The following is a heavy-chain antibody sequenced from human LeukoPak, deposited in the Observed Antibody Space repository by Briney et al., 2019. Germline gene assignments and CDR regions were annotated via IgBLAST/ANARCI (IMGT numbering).Heavy chain of an antibody. CDR2: ISAYNGNT. Sequence: GASVKVSCKASGYTFTSYGISWVRQAPGQGLEWMGWISAYNGNTNYAQKLQGRVTMTTDTSTSAAYMELRSLRSDDTAMYYCARLSRRDIVLMVYASDAFDIWGQGTMVTVSS. J-gene: IGHJ3*02. V-gene: IGHV1-18*01. CDR1: GYTFTSYG. D-gene: IGHD2-8*01. CDR3: ARLSRRDIVLMVYASDAFDI.